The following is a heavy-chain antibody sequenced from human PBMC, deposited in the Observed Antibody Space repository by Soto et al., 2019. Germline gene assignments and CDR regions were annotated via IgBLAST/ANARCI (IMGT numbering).Heavy chain of an antibody. Sequence: QVQLVQSGAEVKRPGSSMKVSCKASGGTFSNYVISWVRQAPGQGLEWVGGIIPIFGTTSYAQKFKGRVTITADESTTTAYMELSSLRSGDTAVYFCARLRTFYSPFEDWGQGTLVTVSS. D-gene: IGHD3-3*02. J-gene: IGHJ4*02. CDR1: GGTFSNYV. V-gene: IGHV1-69*01. CDR2: IIPIFGTT. CDR3: ARLRTFYSPFED.